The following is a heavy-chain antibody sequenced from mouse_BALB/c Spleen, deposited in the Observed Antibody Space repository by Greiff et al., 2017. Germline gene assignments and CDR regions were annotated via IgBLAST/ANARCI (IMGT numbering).Heavy chain of an antibody. D-gene: IGHD2-1*01. V-gene: IGHV14-4*02. CDR3: TRYGNYVAMDY. Sequence: VQLQQSGAELVRSGASVKLSCTASGFNIKDYYMHWVKQRPEQGLEWIGWIDPENGDTDYAPKFQGKATMTADTSSNTAYLQLSSLTSEDTAVYYCTRYGNYVAMDYWGQGTTLTVSS. CDR1: GFNIKDYY. CDR2: IDPENGDT. J-gene: IGHJ2*01.